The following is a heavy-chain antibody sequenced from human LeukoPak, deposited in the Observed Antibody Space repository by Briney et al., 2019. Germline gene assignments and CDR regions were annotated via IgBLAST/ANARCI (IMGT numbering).Heavy chain of an antibody. CDR2: IYSGGST. CDR1: GFTVSSNY. J-gene: IGHJ5*02. V-gene: IGHV3-66*02. D-gene: IGHD3-3*01. CDR3: ASGDFWSGYYTGFMPDP. Sequence: PGGSLRLSCAASGFTVSSNYMSWVRQAPGKGLEWVSVIYSGGSTYYADSVKGRFTISRDNSKNTLYLQMSSLRAEDTAVYYCASGDFWSGYYTGFMPDPWGQGTLVTVSS.